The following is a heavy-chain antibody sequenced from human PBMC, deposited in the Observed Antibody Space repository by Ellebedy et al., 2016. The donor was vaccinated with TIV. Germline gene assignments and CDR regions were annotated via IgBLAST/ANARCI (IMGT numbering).Heavy chain of an antibody. J-gene: IGHJ4*02. D-gene: IGHD3-16*02. CDR2: IYWDDDK. CDR1: GFSLSTSGVG. V-gene: IGHV2-5*02. CDR3: AKQYYDYVWGSYRSIYFDY. Sequence: SGPTLVKPTQTLTLTCTFSGFSLSTSGVGVGWIRQPPGKALEWLALIYWDDDKRYSPSLKSRLTITKDTSKNQVVLTMTNMDPVDTATYYCAKQYYDYVWGSYRSIYFDYWGQGTLVTVSS.